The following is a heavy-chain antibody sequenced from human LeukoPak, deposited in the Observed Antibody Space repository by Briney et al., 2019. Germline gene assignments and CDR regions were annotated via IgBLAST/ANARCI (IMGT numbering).Heavy chain of an antibody. D-gene: IGHD3-3*01. CDR3: ASVLRFLEWEAESYGMDV. Sequence: GGSLRLSCAASGFTFSSYWMSWVRQAPGKGLEWVANIRQDGSEKYYVDSVKGRFTISRDNAKNSLYLQMNSLRAEDTAVYYCASVLRFLEWEAESYGMDVWGQGTTVTVSS. V-gene: IGHV3-7*01. CDR2: IRQDGSEK. CDR1: GFTFSSYW. J-gene: IGHJ6*02.